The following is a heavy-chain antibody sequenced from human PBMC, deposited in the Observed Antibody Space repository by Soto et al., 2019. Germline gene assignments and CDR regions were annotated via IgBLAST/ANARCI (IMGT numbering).Heavy chain of an antibody. CDR1: GDSIGSYS. D-gene: IGHD3-10*01. Sequence: SETLSLTCSVTGDSIGSYSWSWIRQIPGKGLEWIGYIHYSGGTNYTPSLRSRVTILVESSKNQLSLNLTSLTAADTAVYYCARGGTYGSGVYNWFDPWGQGTLVTVSS. CDR2: IHYSGGT. CDR3: ARGGTYGSGVYNWFDP. J-gene: IGHJ5*02. V-gene: IGHV4-59*01.